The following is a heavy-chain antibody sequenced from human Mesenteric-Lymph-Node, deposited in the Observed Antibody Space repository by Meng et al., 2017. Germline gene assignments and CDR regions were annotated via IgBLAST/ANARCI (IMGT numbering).Heavy chain of an antibody. CDR2: IIPIFGTA. CDR3: ARDRGIAARSFDY. D-gene: IGHD6-6*01. Sequence: QVRLVRCGAEVKKAGSSVKGSCKASGGTFSSYAISWVRQAPGQGLEWMGGIIPIFGTANYAQKFQGRVTITADESTSTAYMELSSLRSEDTAVYYCARDRGIAARSFDYWGQGTLVTVSS. CDR1: GGTFSSYA. V-gene: IGHV1-69*01. J-gene: IGHJ4*02.